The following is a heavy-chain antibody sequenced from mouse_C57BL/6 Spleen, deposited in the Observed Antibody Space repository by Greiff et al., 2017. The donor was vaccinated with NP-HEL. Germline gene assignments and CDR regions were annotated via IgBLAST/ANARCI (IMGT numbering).Heavy chain of an antibody. D-gene: IGHD2-10*01. J-gene: IGHJ1*03. V-gene: IGHV1-55*01. CDR3: ARYPSYGNYGWYFDV. CDR1: GYTFTSYW. Sequence: VQLQQSGAELVKPGASVKMSCKASGYTFTSYWITWVKQRPGQGLEWIGDIYPGSGSTNYNEKFKSKATLTVDTSSSTAYMQLSSLTSEDSAVYYCARYPSYGNYGWYFDVWGTGTTVTVSS. CDR2: IYPGSGST.